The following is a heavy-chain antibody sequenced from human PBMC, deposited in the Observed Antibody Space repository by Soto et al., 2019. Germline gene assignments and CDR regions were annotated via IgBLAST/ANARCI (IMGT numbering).Heavy chain of an antibody. CDR2: ISYDGSNK. CDR1: GFTFSSYA. J-gene: IGHJ6*02. CDR3: ARGQVEMATIVPHAHGMDV. V-gene: IGHV3-30-3*01. D-gene: IGHD5-12*01. Sequence: PGGSLRLSCAASGFTFSSYAMHWVRQAPGKGLEWVAVISYDGSNKYYADSVKGRFTISRDNSKNTLYLQMNSLRAEDTAVYYCARGQVEMATIVPHAHGMDVWGQGTTVTVSS.